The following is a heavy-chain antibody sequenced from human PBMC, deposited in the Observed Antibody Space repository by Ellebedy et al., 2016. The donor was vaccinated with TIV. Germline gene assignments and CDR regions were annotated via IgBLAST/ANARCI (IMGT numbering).Heavy chain of an antibody. Sequence: PGGSLRLSCAASGFTFRSNWMHWVRQVPGKGLVWVSRINSDGSSTIYADSVKGRFTISRDNAKNTLYLQMNSLRYEDTALSYCARNRYCSAGDCYALGYWGQGTLVTVSS. CDR2: INSDGSST. V-gene: IGHV3-74*01. D-gene: IGHD2-21*02. CDR3: ARNRYCSAGDCYALGY. CDR1: GFTFRSNW. J-gene: IGHJ4*02.